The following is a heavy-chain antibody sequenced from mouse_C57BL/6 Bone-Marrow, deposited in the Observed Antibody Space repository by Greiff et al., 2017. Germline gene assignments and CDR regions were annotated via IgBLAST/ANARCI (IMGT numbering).Heavy chain of an antibody. J-gene: IGHJ3*01. V-gene: IGHV1-55*01. CDR1: GYTFTSYW. CDR3: ESPLSTMVTTRGFAY. Sequence: QVQLQQPGAELVKPGASVKMSCKASGYTFTSYWITWVKQRPGQGLEWIGDIYPGSGSTNYNEKFKSKATLTVDTSSSTAYMQLSSLTSEDSAVYYCESPLSTMVTTRGFAYWGQGTLVTVSA. D-gene: IGHD2-2*01. CDR2: IYPGSGST.